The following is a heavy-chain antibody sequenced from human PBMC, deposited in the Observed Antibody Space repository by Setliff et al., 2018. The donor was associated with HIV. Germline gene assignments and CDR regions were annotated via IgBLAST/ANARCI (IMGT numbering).Heavy chain of an antibody. Sequence: SETLSLTCTVSGDSIISSRNFWGWIRQPPGKGLEWIGNIHSSGSTYYNPSLKSRVFISVDLSINQFSLKLHSVTAADTAVYYCASSEDSGTYGEPYDSWGQGALVTVSS. CDR1: GDSIISSRNF. D-gene: IGHD1-26*01. V-gene: IGHV4-39*01. CDR3: ASSEDSGTYGEPYDS. CDR2: IHSSGST. J-gene: IGHJ4*02.